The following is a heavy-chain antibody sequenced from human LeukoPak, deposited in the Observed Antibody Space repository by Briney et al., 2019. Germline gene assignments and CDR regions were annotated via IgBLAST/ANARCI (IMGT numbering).Heavy chain of an antibody. J-gene: IGHJ4*02. D-gene: IGHD6-13*01. CDR3: SNGAAEPGMLRHDY. CDR1: GFAFSSYA. CDR2: VTGGGATT. Sequence: GGSLTLSCAASGFAFSSYAMSWVRQASGKGLEWVSTVTGGGATTYYADSVKGRFTVSRDNSRDTLYLHLSSLRAEDTAVYYCSNGAAEPGMLRHDYWGQGTLVIVSS. V-gene: IGHV3-23*01.